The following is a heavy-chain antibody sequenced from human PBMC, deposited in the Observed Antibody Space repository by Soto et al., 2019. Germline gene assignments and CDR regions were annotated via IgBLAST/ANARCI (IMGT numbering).Heavy chain of an antibody. CDR1: GYTFTSYG. CDR2: ISAYNGNT. V-gene: IGHV1-18*01. CDR3: ARDEAYYDILTGAVDAFDI. J-gene: IGHJ3*02. Sequence: ASVKVSCKASGYTFTSYGISWVRQAPGQGLEWMGWISAYNGNTNYAQKLQGRVTMTTDTSTRTAYMELRSLRSDDTAVYYCARDEAYYDILTGAVDAFDIWGQGTMVTVSS. D-gene: IGHD3-9*01.